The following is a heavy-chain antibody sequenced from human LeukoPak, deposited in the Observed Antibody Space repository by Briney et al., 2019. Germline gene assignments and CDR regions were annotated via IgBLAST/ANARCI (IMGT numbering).Heavy chain of an antibody. CDR3: ARQGLWFGGALDY. CDR1: GGSISSGSYY. CDR2: IYTSGST. D-gene: IGHD3-10*01. V-gene: IGHV4-61*02. Sequence: PSETLSLTCTVSGGSISSGSYYWSWIRQPAGKGLEWIGRIYTSGSTNYNPSLKSRVTISVDTSKNQFSLKLSSVTAADTAVYYCARQGLWFGGALDYWGQGTLVTVSS. J-gene: IGHJ4*02.